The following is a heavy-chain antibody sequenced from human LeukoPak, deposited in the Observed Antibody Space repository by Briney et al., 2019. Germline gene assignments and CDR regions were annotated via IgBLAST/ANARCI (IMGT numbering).Heavy chain of an antibody. CDR3: ARDSTAAAGHGDAFDI. Sequence: DPSETLSLTCTVSGDSVSSGSYYWSWIRQPPGKGLEWIGYIYYSGTTNYNPSLKSRVTISVDTSKNQFSLKLSSVTAADTAVYYCARDSTAAAGHGDAFDIWGQGTMVIVTS. CDR2: IYYSGTT. D-gene: IGHD6-13*01. V-gene: IGHV4-61*01. J-gene: IGHJ3*02. CDR1: GDSVSSGSYY.